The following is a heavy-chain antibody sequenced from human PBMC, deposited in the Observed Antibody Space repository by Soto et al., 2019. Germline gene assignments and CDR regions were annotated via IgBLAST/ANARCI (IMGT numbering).Heavy chain of an antibody. D-gene: IGHD4-4*01. Sequence: GGSLRLSCAASGFTFSDYYMSWVRQSPGKGLEWVSYISSISTYANYADSVKGRFTISRDNAKNSLDLQMNSLRDDDTDLYYCARLADCSNNICSYGMDVWGQGTTVTVSS. CDR2: ISSISTYA. V-gene: IGHV3-11*06. CDR1: GFTFSDYY. J-gene: IGHJ6*02. CDR3: ARLADCSNNICSYGMDV.